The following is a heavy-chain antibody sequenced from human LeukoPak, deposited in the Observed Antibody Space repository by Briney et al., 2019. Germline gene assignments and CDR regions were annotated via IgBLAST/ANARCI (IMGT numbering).Heavy chain of an antibody. CDR3: ARHFGGFDF. D-gene: IGHD4-23*01. V-gene: IGHV3-30*04. CDR2: ISFDGSVK. CDR1: GFPFSDYA. J-gene: IGHJ3*01. Sequence: PGGSLRLSCAASGFPFSDYAMHWVRQAPGKGLEWVAVISFDGSVKDFADSVKGRFTISRGNSKNTLYLQMNSLRPEDTAVYYCARHFGGFDFWGQGTMVTVSS.